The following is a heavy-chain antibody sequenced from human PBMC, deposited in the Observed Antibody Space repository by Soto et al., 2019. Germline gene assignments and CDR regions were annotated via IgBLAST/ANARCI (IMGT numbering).Heavy chain of an antibody. CDR1: GFSFSSYD. V-gene: IGHV3-33*01. D-gene: IGHD6-13*01. CDR3: ARGYSSSRDLGY. Sequence: QVQLVESGGGVVQPGTSLRLSCAASGFSFSSYDIHWVRQAPGKGLEWVAVIWYDGSNKYYADSVKGRFIISRDNSKNTLYRQMNGLRADDRAVYYCARGYSSSRDLGYWGQGTLVTVSS. J-gene: IGHJ4*02. CDR2: IWYDGSNK.